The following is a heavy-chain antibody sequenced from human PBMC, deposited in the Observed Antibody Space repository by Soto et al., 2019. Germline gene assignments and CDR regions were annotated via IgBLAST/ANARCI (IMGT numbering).Heavy chain of an antibody. CDR3: VEELYRGGGCFSFVF. CDR2: IIVASGRT. V-gene: IGHV1-58*01. D-gene: IGHD1-26*01. Sequence: GASVKFSCKTSGFTFTNSAVQWLRQARGQRLEWIGWIIVASGRTNYAREVQERVTISRDTSTSTAYMELSGLRSEDTAVYYCVEELYRGGGCFSFVFGGKGKMVPVSS. CDR1: GFTFTNSA. J-gene: IGHJ3*01.